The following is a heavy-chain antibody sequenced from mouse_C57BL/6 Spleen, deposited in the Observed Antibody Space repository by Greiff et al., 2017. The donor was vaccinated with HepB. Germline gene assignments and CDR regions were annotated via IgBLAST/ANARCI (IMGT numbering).Heavy chain of an antibody. CDR2: IYPGDGDT. CDR3: ARSKGISTTVYGGFDY. Sequence: QVQLQQSGPELVKPGASVKISCKASGYAFSSSWMNWVKQRPGKGLEWIGRIYPGDGDTNYNGKFKGKATLTADKSSSTAYMQLSSLTSEDSAVYFCARSKGISTTVYGGFDYWGQGTTLTVSS. D-gene: IGHD1-1*01. J-gene: IGHJ2*01. CDR1: GYAFSSSW. V-gene: IGHV1-82*01.